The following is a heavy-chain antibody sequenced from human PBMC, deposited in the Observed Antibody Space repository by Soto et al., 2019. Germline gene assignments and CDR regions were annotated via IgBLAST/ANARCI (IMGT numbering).Heavy chain of an antibody. Sequence: QVQLQQWGAGLLKPSETLSLTCAVYGGSFSGYYWSWIRQPPGKGLEWMGEINHSGSTNYNPSLKSRATXSXDXXKNQCSLKLSSVTAADTAVYYCARVTGRYYDGMDVWGQGTTVTVSS. CDR1: GGSFSGYY. J-gene: IGHJ6*02. V-gene: IGHV4-34*01. CDR2: INHSGST. CDR3: ARVTGRYYDGMDV.